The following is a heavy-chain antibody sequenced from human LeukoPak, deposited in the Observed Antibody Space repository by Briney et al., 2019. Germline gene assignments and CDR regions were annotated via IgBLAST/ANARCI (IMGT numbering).Heavy chain of an antibody. CDR1: GFTFSNYE. J-gene: IGHJ4*02. V-gene: IGHV3-48*03. CDR2: ISTSGSTI. CDR3: ARAQRGYDY. Sequence: PGGSLRLSCAASGFTFSNYEMNWVRQAPGKGLEWVSYISTSGSTIYYADSVKGRFTISRDNGKSSLYLQMNSLRAEDTAVYYCARAQRGYDYWGQGTLVTVSS. D-gene: IGHD6-25*01.